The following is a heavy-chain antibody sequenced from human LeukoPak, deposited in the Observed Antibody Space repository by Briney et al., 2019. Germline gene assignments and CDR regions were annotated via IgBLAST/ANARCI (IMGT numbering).Heavy chain of an antibody. CDR3: ARGVPRITMRTGTWFDP. J-gene: IGHJ5*02. V-gene: IGHV4-39*07. CDR2: IYYSGST. Sequence: SETLSLTCTVSGGSISSSSYYWGWIRQPPGKGLEWIGSIYYSGSTYYNPSLKSRVTISVDTSKNQFSLKLSSVTAADTAVYYCARGVPRITMRTGTWFDPWGQGTLVTVSS. CDR1: GGSISSSSYY. D-gene: IGHD3-22*01.